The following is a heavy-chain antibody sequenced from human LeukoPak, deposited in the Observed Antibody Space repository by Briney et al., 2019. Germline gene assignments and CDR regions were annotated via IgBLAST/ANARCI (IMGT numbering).Heavy chain of an antibody. CDR1: GYTFTGYY. CDR2: INPNSGGT. D-gene: IGHD6-13*01. J-gene: IGHJ3*02. CDR3: ARRYSSSWYGEAFDI. Sequence: ASVKVSCKASGYTFTGYYMHWVRQAPGQGLGWMGWINPNSGGTNYAQKFQGWVTMTRDTSISTAYMELSRLRSDDTAVYYCARRYSSSWYGEAFDIWGQGTMVTVSS. V-gene: IGHV1-2*04.